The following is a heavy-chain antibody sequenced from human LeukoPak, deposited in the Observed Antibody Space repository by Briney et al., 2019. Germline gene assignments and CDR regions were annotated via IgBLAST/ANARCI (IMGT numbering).Heavy chain of an antibody. J-gene: IGHJ4*02. D-gene: IGHD1-26*01. Sequence: GGSLRLSCVAFGFTFSTYELNWVRQAPGKGLEWVSYISLSGSNIYHADSVKGRFTISRDNAKNSLYLQMNSLRAEDTAVYYCARVATSGSYPIFDYWGQGTLVTVSS. CDR1: GFTFSTYE. CDR3: ARVATSGSYPIFDY. V-gene: IGHV3-48*03. CDR2: ISLSGSNI.